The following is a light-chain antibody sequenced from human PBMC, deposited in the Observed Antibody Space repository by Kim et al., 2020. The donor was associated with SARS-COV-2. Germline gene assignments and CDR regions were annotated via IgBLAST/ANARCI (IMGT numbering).Light chain of an antibody. V-gene: IGLV2-11*01. J-gene: IGLJ2*01. CDR3: CSYAGSYTSF. CDR2: DVY. Sequence: GQSVTISCTGTNSGIGDYNFVSWYQQRPGRAPKLMIYDVYKRPSGVPDRFSGSRSGNTASLTISELQADDEADYYCCSYAGSYTSFFGGGTKVTVL. CDR1: NSGIGDYNF.